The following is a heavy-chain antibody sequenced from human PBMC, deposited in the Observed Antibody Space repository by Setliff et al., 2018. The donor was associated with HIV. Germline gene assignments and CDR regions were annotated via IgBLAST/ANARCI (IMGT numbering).Heavy chain of an antibody. D-gene: IGHD1-20*01. CDR1: GYTFTSYH. J-gene: IGHJ4*02. CDR3: ARVGERWLQFYYYCARTRALNASNWNPFDY. V-gene: IGHV1-46*01. CDR2: INPSGGST. Sequence: ASVKVSCKASGYTFTSYHIHWVRQAPGQGLEWMGVINPSGGSTSYAQKFQGRVTMTRGTSTGTVFMELSGLRFEDTAMYYCARVGERWLQFYYYCARTRALNASNWNPFDYWGQGTLVTVSS.